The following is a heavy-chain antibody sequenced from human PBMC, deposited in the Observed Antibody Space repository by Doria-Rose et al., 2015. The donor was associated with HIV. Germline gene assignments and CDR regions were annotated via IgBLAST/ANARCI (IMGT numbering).Heavy chain of an antibody. V-gene: IGHV3-21*01. CDR1: GFTFSSHR. CDR2: ISSTSAYI. CDR3: ATGVTLDY. D-gene: IGHD3-10*01. J-gene: IGHJ4*02. Sequence: VQLVESGGGLVRPGGSLRLSCATSGFTFSSHRINWVRQAPGKVLEWVSSISSTSAYISYADSVRGRLTISRDNARNSLYLQMDSLRAEDTAIYYCATGVTLDYWGQGTLVTVSS.